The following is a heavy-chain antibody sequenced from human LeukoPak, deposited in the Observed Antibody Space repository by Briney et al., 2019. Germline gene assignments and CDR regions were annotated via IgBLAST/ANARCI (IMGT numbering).Heavy chain of an antibody. CDR3: ARRYCSGVSCYPDY. CDR2: INPSGGVT. Sequence: ASVRVSCKASGYTFTGYYIHWVRQAPGQGFEWMGWINPSGGVTKYAQKFQGRVTMTRDTSISTAYMELSRLTSDDTAVYFCARRYCSGVSCYPDYWGQGTLVTVSS. D-gene: IGHD2-15*01. CDR1: GYTFTGYY. J-gene: IGHJ4*02. V-gene: IGHV1-2*02.